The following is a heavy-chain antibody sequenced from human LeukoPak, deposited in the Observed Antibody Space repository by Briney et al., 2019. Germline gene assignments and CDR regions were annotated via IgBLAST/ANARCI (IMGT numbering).Heavy chain of an antibody. V-gene: IGHV4-61*02. CDR2: IYASGST. CDR1: SGSISIGDYL. Sequence: SHTLSLMCSVWSGSISIGDYLGRWIRQPAGKGLEWIGRIYASGSTNYNPSLKSRVTISIDTSKNQFSLKLTSVTAADTAVYYCARVFRKDGYNYDGFDIWGQGTMVTVSS. CDR3: ARVFRKDGYNYDGFDI. J-gene: IGHJ3*02. D-gene: IGHD5-24*01.